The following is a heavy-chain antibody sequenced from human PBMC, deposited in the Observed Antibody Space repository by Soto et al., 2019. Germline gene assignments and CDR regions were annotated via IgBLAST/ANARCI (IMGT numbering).Heavy chain of an antibody. D-gene: IGHD3-10*01. CDR1: GGSFSGYY. CDR3: ARGRAQERPWFGEPLRY. J-gene: IGHJ4*02. Sequence: QVQLQQWGAGLLKPSETLSLTCAVYGGSFSGYYWSWIRQPPGKGLEWIGEINHSGSTNYNPSLKSRVTISVDTSKNQFSLKLSSVTDADTAVYYCARGRAQERPWFGEPLRYWGQGTLVTVSS. V-gene: IGHV4-34*01. CDR2: INHSGST.